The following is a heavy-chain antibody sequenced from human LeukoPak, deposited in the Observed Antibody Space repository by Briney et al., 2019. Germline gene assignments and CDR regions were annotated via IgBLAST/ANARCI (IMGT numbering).Heavy chain of an antibody. CDR1: GGTFSSYA. D-gene: IGHD6-13*01. V-gene: IGHV1-69*01. CDR3: ARGQGGLGSHSSPIDY. CDR2: IIPIFGTT. Sequence: SVKVSCKASGGTFSSYAISWVRQAPGQGLEWMGGIIPIFGTTNYAQKFQGRVTITADESTSTAYMELSSLRSEDTAVYYCARGQGGLGSHSSPIDYWGQGTLVTVSS. J-gene: IGHJ4*02.